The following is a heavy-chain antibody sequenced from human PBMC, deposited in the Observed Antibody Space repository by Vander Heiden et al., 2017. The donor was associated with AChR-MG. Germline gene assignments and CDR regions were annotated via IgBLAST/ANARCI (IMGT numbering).Heavy chain of an antibody. V-gene: IGHV3-7*01. D-gene: IGHD2-2*01. J-gene: IGHJ3*02. CDR1: GFTFSSYW. CDR3: ASRGFCSSTTCKRGAFDI. CDR2: IKQDGSEK. Sequence: GGSLRLSCAASGFTFSSYWMSWVRQAPGKGLEWVANIKQDGSEKYYVDSVKGRFIISRDNAKKSLYLQMNSLRAEDTAVYYCASRGFCSSTTCKRGAFDIWGQGTMVTVSS.